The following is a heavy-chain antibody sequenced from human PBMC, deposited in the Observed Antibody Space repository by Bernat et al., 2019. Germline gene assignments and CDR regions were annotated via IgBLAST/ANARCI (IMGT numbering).Heavy chain of an antibody. J-gene: IGHJ4*02. CDR1: GLTFSSHW. Sequence: EVQLVESGGGLVQPGGSLRLSCAASGLTFSSHWMHWVRQAPGKGLVWVSRINSDGSSTSYAESVKGRFTISRDNAKNTLFLQMTSLRAEDTAVYYCARDQYSSTWEPFDCWGQGTLVTVSS. CDR3: ARDQYSSTWEPFDC. CDR2: INSDGSST. V-gene: IGHV3-74*01. D-gene: IGHD6-13*01.